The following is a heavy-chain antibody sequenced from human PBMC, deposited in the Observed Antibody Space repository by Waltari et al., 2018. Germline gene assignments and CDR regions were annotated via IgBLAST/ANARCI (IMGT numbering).Heavy chain of an antibody. V-gene: IGHV3-23*01. CDR1: GFTFSGYG. Sequence: EVQLLESGGGLVQPGGSLRLSCADSGFTFSGYGLSWFRQAPGKGMWWVSAISGSGGSTYYADAVKRRFTISRDNSKNTLYLQMNSLRAEDTAVYYCAKFPVYYYDSSGYLDYWGQGTLVTVSS. D-gene: IGHD3-22*01. CDR2: ISGSGGST. CDR3: AKFPVYYYDSSGYLDY. J-gene: IGHJ4*02.